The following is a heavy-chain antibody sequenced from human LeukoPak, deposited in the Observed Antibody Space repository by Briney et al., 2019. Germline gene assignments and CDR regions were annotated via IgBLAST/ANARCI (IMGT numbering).Heavy chain of an antibody. CDR3: ARNSPGYYGSGSRMDV. D-gene: IGHD3-10*01. CDR1: GYTFTSYG. Sequence: ASVKVSCKASGYTFTSYGISWVRQAPGQGLEWMGWISAYNGNTNYAQKLQGRVTMTTDTSTSTAYMELRSLRSDDTAVYYCARNSPGYYGSGSRMDVWGKGTTVTVFS. J-gene: IGHJ6*04. V-gene: IGHV1-18*04. CDR2: ISAYNGNT.